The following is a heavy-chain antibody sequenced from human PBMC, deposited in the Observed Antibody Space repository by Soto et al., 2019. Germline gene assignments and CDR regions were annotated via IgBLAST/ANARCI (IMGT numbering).Heavy chain of an antibody. CDR2: ISYDGSNK. Sequence: QVQLVESGGGVVQPGRSLRLSCAASGFPFTTYGMHWVREGPGKGLEWVAVISYDGSNKYYADSVKGRFTISRDNSKNMLYMQMYCLSPEDLALYYCVGGQYYFYYRGQGSLVTVSS. CDR3: VGGQYYFYY. D-gene: IGHD3-10*01. J-gene: IGHJ4*02. V-gene: IGHV3-30*03. CDR1: GFPFTTYG.